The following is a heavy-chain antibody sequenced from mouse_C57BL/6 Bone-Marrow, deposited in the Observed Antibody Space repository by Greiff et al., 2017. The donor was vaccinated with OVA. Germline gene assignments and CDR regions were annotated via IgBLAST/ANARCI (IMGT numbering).Heavy chain of an antibody. CDR2: LYPGSGNT. CDR3: ARKGGYSNYEMDY. CDR1: GYSFTSYY. Sequence: VQLQQSGPELVKPGASVKISCKASGYSFTSYYIHWVKQRPGQGLEWIGWLYPGSGNTKYNEKFKGKATLTADTSSSTAYMQLSSLTSEDSAVYYCARKGGYSNYEMDYWGQGTSVTVSS. V-gene: IGHV1-66*01. D-gene: IGHD2-5*01. J-gene: IGHJ4*01.